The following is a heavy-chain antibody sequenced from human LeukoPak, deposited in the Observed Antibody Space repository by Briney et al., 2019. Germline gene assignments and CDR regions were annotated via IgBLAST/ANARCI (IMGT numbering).Heavy chain of an antibody. V-gene: IGHV5-10-1*01. D-gene: IGHD5-18*01. CDR2: IDPSDSYT. Sequence: GESLKISCKGSGYSFTSYWISWVRQMPGKGLEWMGRIDPSDSYTNYSPSFQGHVTISADKSISTAYLQWSSLKASDTAMYYCARLRRQLWLRAPRNWFDPWGQGTLVTVSS. CDR3: ARLRRQLWLRAPRNWFDP. J-gene: IGHJ5*02. CDR1: GYSFTSYW.